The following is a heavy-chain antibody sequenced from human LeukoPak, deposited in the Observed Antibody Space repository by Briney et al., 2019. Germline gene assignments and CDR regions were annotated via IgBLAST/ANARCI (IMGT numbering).Heavy chain of an antibody. CDR1: GYTFTAYY. V-gene: IGHV1-2*02. CDR3: ARVKDSSSWHHFDF. CDR2: VNPFSGGT. Sequence: ASVKVSCKASGYTFTAYYIHWLRQAPGQGLEWMGWVNPFSGGTIPAQKFQDRVTMTKDTSINTAYMELSSLRSDDTAVYYCARVKDSSSWHHFDFWGQGTLVTVSS. J-gene: IGHJ4*02. D-gene: IGHD6-13*01.